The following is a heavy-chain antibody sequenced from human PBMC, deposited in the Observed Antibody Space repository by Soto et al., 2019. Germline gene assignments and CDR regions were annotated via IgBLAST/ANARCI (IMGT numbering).Heavy chain of an antibody. V-gene: IGHV4-38-2*01. D-gene: IGHD1-26*01. J-gene: IGHJ5*02. CDR2: IYHSGST. CDR1: GYSISSGYY. Sequence: PSETLSLTCAVSGYSISSGYYWGWIRQPPGKGLEWIGSIYHSGSTYYNPSLKSRVTISVDTSKRQFSLKLRSVTAADTAVYYCARVGSGSYYDFNWFDPWGQGKVVTVSS. CDR3: ARVGSGSYYDFNWFDP.